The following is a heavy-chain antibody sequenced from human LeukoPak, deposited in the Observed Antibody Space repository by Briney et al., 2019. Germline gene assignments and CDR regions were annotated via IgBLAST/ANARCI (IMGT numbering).Heavy chain of an antibody. J-gene: IGHJ6*02. CDR1: GFTFSDYY. Sequence: GGSLRLSCAASGFTFSDYYMSWIRQAPGKGLEWVSYISSSSSYTNYADSVKGRFTISRDNAKNSLYLQMNSLRAEDTAVYYCARGGSYCSSTSCYAYYYYGMDVWGQGTTVTVSS. D-gene: IGHD2-2*01. V-gene: IGHV3-11*06. CDR2: ISSSSSYT. CDR3: ARGGSYCSSTSCYAYYYYGMDV.